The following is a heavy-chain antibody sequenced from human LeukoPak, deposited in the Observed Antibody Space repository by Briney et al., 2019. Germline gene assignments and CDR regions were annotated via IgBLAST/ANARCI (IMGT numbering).Heavy chain of an antibody. D-gene: IGHD6-13*01. CDR1: GFTFSSYS. V-gene: IGHV3-21*01. CDR2: ISSSSSYI. Sequence: GGSLRLSCAASGFTFSSYSMTWVRQAPGKGLEWVSSISSSSSYICYADSVKGRFTISRDNAKNSLYLQMNCLRAEDTAVYYCARGPYSSSWYDWFDPWGQGTLVTVSS. CDR3: ARGPYSSSWYDWFDP. J-gene: IGHJ5*02.